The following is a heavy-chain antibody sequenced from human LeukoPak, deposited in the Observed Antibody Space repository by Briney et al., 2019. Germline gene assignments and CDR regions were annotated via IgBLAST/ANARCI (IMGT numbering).Heavy chain of an antibody. V-gene: IGHV3-21*01. D-gene: IGHD3-22*01. CDR2: ISSSSSYI. CDR1: GFTFSSYS. J-gene: IGHJ5*02. Sequence: GGSPRLSCAASGFTFSSYSMNWVRQAPGKGLEWVSSISSSSSYIYYADSVKGRFTISRDNAKNSPYLQMNSLRAEDTAVYYCARDQMYYYDSSGPSWGQGTLVTVSS. CDR3: ARDQMYYYDSSGPS.